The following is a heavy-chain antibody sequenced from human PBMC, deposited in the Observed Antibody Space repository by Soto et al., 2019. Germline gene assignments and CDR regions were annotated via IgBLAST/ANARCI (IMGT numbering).Heavy chain of an antibody. Sequence: GASVKVSCKASGYTFTSYGISWVRQAPGQGLEWMGWISAYNGNTNYAQKLQGRVTMTTDTSTSTAYMELRSLRSDDTAVYYCARSYYYDSSGYYPPWGQGTLVTVS. CDR2: ISAYNGNT. V-gene: IGHV1-18*01. D-gene: IGHD3-22*01. CDR3: ARSYYYDSSGYYPP. CDR1: GYTFTSYG. J-gene: IGHJ5*02.